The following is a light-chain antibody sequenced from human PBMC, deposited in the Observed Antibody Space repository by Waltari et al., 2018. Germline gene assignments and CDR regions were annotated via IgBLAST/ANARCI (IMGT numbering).Light chain of an antibody. Sequence: DIVLTQSPGTLSLSPGERATLSCRASHTVSSSYLAWYQQKPGQAPRLLIYGASSRATGIPDSFSGSGSGTDFTLTISRLEPGDFAVYYCQQYGSSPRTFGQGTKVEIK. CDR2: GAS. CDR1: HTVSSSY. CDR3: QQYGSSPRT. V-gene: IGKV3-20*01. J-gene: IGKJ1*01.